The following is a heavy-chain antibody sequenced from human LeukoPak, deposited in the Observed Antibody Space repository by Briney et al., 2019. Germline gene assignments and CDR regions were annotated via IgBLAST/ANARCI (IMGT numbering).Heavy chain of an antibody. J-gene: IGHJ6*03. CDR2: IYYSGNT. V-gene: IGHV4-39*07. Sequence: SETLSLTCTVSGGSISTSSYYWGWIRQPPGKGLEWIGSIYYSGNTYYNPSLKSRVTISVDTSKNQFSLKLSSVTAADTAMYYCARGRSYGDSYYYYYMDVWGKGTTVTISS. CDR1: GGSISTSSYY. D-gene: IGHD4-17*01. CDR3: ARGRSYGDSYYYYYMDV.